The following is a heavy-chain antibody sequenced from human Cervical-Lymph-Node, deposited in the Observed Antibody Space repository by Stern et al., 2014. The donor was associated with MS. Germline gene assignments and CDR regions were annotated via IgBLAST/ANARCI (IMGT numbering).Heavy chain of an antibody. Sequence: VQLVQSGPEVKKPGASVRVPCKASGYTFTMFGLSWVRQAPGQGLEWMGWISPYTSNTNFAEKFQARVTLTTDTSTDTAYMELRNLKSDDTAVYYCARVDYYESSGFFMYWGQGTLVTVSS. J-gene: IGHJ4*02. V-gene: IGHV1-18*01. CDR3: ARVDYYESSGFFMY. D-gene: IGHD3-22*01. CDR1: GYTFTMFG. CDR2: ISPYTSNT.